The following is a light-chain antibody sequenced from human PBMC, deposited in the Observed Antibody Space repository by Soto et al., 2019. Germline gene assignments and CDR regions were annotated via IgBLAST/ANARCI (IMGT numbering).Light chain of an antibody. V-gene: IGKV3-20*01. J-gene: IGKJ1*01. CDR2: GAS. CDR1: QSVSSSY. CDR3: QQYGSSPWT. Sequence: EIVLTQSPDTLSLSPGERATLSCRASQSVSSSYLAWYQQKPGQAPRLLIYGASSRATGIPDRFSGSGSGTDFTLTISGLEPEDFAVYYCQQYGSSPWTFGQGAKVDIK.